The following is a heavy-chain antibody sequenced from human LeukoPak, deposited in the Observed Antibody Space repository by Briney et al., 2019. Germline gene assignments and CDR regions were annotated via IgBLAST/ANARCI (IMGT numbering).Heavy chain of an antibody. J-gene: IGHJ4*02. D-gene: IGHD1-26*01. V-gene: IGHV4-39*01. CDR3: ARHVLWERLLDYYFDY. CDR1: GGSISSSSYY. Sequence: PSETLSLTCTVSGGSISSSSYYWGWLRQPPGKGLEWIGSIYYSGSTYYNPSLKSRVTISVDTSKNQFSLKLSSVTAADTAVYYCARHVLWERLLDYYFDYWGQGTLVTVSS. CDR2: IYYSGST.